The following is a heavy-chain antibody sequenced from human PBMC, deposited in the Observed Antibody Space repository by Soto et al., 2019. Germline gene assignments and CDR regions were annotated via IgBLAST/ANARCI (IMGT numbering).Heavy chain of an antibody. CDR2: INPNSGGT. V-gene: IGHV1-2*02. CDR3: ARIPYGHTDYARNWFDP. J-gene: IGHJ5*02. D-gene: IGHD4-17*01. CDR1: GYTFTGYY. Sequence: GASVKVSCKASGYTFTGYYMHWVRQAPGQGLEWMGWINPNSGGTNYAQKFQGRVTMTRDTSISTAYRELSRLRSDDTAVYYCARIPYGHTDYARNWFDPWGEGVVFTV.